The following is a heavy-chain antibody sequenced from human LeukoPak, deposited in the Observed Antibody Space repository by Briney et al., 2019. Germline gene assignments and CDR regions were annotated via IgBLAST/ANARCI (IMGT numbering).Heavy chain of an antibody. CDR3: ARGGYSGSYYRFS. CDR1: GFTFNDYW. V-gene: IGHV3-74*01. D-gene: IGHD6-25*01. J-gene: IGHJ4*02. Sequence: PGGSLRLSCAASGFTFNDYWMHWVRQGPGKGPEWLSRTSKDGSDTFYADAAKGRFTASRDNAKNTVYLQVTNVRPDDTAVYYCARGGYSGSYYRFSWGQGTVVTVAS. CDR2: TSKDGSDT.